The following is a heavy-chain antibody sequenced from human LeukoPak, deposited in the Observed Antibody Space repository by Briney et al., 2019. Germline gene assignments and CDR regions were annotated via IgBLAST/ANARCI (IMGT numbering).Heavy chain of an antibody. J-gene: IGHJ5*02. Sequence: TASETLSLTCTVSGGSISSYYWSWIRQPPGKGLEWIGYIYYSGSTNYNPSLKSRVTISVDTSKNQFSLKLSSVTAADTAVYYCARAAKTFWSGYYGPQVDGFDPGGQGPRVTVSS. V-gene: IGHV4-59*01. CDR2: IYYSGST. CDR3: ARAAKTFWSGYYGPQVDGFDP. D-gene: IGHD3-3*01. CDR1: GGSISSYY.